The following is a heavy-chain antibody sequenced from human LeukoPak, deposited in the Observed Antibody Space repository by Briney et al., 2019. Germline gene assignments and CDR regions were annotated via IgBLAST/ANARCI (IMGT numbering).Heavy chain of an antibody. V-gene: IGHV3-7*03. CDR1: GFTFSSHW. CDR3: AKAPVTSCRGAYCYPFDS. CDR2: IKQDGTEI. J-gene: IGHJ4*02. D-gene: IGHD2-21*01. Sequence: GGSLRLSCAASGFTFSSHWMSWVRQAPGKGPEWVANIKQDGTEIYYVDSVKGRFTISRDNAKNSLYLQMNSLRAEDAAVYFCAKAPVTSCRGAYCYPFDSWGQGTLVTVSS.